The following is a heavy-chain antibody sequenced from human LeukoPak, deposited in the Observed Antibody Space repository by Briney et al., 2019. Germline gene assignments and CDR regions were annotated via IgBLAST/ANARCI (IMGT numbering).Heavy chain of an antibody. CDR1: GFTFSSYW. CDR2: IKHDGGEK. J-gene: IGHJ4*02. Sequence: GGSLKLCSAASGFTFSSYWMSWVRQAPGKGLEWVANIKHDGGEKYYVDSVKGRFTISRDNANNSLYLQMNSLRAEDTAVYYCARVYYSSSFRYFDYWGQRTLVTVSS. D-gene: IGHD6-6*01. V-gene: IGHV3-7*01. CDR3: ARVYYSSSFRYFDY.